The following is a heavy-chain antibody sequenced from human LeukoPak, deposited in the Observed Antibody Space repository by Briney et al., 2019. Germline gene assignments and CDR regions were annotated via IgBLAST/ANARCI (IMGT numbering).Heavy chain of an antibody. Sequence: GASVKVSCKASGYTFTSYGISWVRQAPGQGLEWMGGIIPIFGTANYAQKLQGRVTITADESTSTAYMELSSLRSEDTAVYYCARARWSRQGYCSGGSCYSGIVYWGQGTLVTVSS. CDR2: IIPIFGTA. D-gene: IGHD2-15*01. V-gene: IGHV1-69*13. CDR3: ARARWSRQGYCSGGSCYSGIVY. CDR1: GYTFTSYG. J-gene: IGHJ4*02.